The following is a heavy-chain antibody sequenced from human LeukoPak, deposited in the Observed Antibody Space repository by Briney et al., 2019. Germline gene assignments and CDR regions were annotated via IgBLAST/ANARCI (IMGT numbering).Heavy chain of an antibody. V-gene: IGHV3-30*14. CDR3: ARDKIFSGYFGSGSYTAFDI. CDR2: RSYDGSNK. J-gene: IGHJ3*02. CDR1: GFTFSSYA. D-gene: IGHD3-10*01. Sequence: GRSLRLSCAASGFTFSSYAMHWVRQAPGNGLVWVAVRSYDGSNKYYADSVKGRFTISRDNSKNTLYLLMNSLRGEDTAVYYCARDKIFSGYFGSGSYTAFDIWGQGTVVTVSS.